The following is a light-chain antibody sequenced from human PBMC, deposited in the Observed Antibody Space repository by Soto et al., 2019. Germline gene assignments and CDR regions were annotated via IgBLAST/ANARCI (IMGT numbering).Light chain of an antibody. V-gene: IGKV1-33*01. CDR3: QQYGGT. CDR2: DAS. Sequence: DIQMTQSPSSLSASVGDRVTITCQASQDISNYLNWYQQKPGKAPKLLIYDASNLETGVPSRFSGSGSGTDFTFTISSLQPEDIATYYCQQYGGTFGQGTKVEIK. CDR1: QDISNY. J-gene: IGKJ1*01.